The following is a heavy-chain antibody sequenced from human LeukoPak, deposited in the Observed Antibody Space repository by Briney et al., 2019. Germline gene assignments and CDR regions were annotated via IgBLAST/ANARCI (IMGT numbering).Heavy chain of an antibody. CDR3: AREKFGELLYY. Sequence: PSETLSLTCTVSGGSISSYYWSWIRQPPGKGLEWIGYIYYSGSTNYNPSLKSRVTISVDTSKNQFSLKLSSVTAADTAVYYCAREKFGELLYYWGQGTLVTASS. V-gene: IGHV4-59*12. D-gene: IGHD3-10*01. CDR1: GGSISSYY. J-gene: IGHJ4*02. CDR2: IYYSGST.